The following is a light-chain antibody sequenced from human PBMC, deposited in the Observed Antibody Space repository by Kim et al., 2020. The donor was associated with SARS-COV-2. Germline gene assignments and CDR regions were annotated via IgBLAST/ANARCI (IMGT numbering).Light chain of an antibody. CDR3: SSYSGTNALGI. V-gene: IGLV2-8*01. Sequence: SVTISCTGTKTNVGSYDYVSWYQQHPGKGPRLIIYEVTKRPSGVPDRFSGSKSDHTATLTVSGLQAEDEADYYCSSYSGTNALGIFGEGTQLTVL. J-gene: IGLJ2*01. CDR2: EVT. CDR1: KTNVGSYDY.